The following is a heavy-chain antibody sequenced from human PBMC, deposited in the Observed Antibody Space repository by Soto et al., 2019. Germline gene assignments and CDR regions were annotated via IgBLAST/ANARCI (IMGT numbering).Heavy chain of an antibody. CDR2: ISYDGSNK. D-gene: IGHD2-2*01. CDR1: GFTFSSYA. V-gene: IGHV3-30-3*01. J-gene: IGHJ4*02. Sequence: GGSLRLSCAASGFTFSSYAMHWVRQAPGKGLEWVAVISYDGSNKYYADSVKGRFTISRDNSKNTLYLQMNSLRAEDTAVYYCARDEGGLGTYCSSTSCYPDYWGQGTLVTVSS. CDR3: ARDEGGLGTYCSSTSCYPDY.